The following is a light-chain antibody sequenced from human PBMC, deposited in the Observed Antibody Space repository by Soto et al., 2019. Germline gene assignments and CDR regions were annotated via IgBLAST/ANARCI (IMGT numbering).Light chain of an antibody. CDR1: QSVSGN. CDR3: QQYNNWPPMT. CDR2: GAS. Sequence: EIVMTQSPATLSVSPGERATLSCRASQSVSGNLAWYQQKPGKAPRLLIYGASTRATGIPARFSGSGSGTEFTITISSLQSVDFAVYYCQQYNNWPPMTFGPGTKVDI. J-gene: IGKJ3*01. V-gene: IGKV3-15*01.